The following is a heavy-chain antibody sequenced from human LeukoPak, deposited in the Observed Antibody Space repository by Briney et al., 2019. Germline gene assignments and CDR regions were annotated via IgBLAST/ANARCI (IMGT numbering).Heavy chain of an antibody. Sequence: ASVKVSCKASGYKFTSYYMHWVRQAPGQGLEWMGIINPSSGGTTYAQKFQGRVTMTRDTSTSTVYMDLSGLRSEDTAVYYCARDLYYCSGAYYNGWDYWGQGTLVTVSS. D-gene: IGHD3-10*01. J-gene: IGHJ4*02. CDR1: GYKFTSYY. CDR2: INPSSGGT. CDR3: ARDLYYCSGAYYNGWDY. V-gene: IGHV1-46*01.